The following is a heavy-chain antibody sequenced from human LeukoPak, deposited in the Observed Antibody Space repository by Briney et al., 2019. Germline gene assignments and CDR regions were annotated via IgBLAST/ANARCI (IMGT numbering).Heavy chain of an antibody. CDR3: ARAGPAAPGTFDP. CDR1: GYSITSGYY. V-gene: IGHV4-38-2*01. D-gene: IGHD2-2*01. Sequence: SETLSLTCAVSGYSITSGYYWAWIRQPPGKGLEWIASISHSGSTYYNPSLKSRVTISVDTSKNQFSLKLSSVTAADTAVYYCARAGPAAPGTFDPWGQGTLVTVSS. J-gene: IGHJ5*02. CDR2: ISHSGST.